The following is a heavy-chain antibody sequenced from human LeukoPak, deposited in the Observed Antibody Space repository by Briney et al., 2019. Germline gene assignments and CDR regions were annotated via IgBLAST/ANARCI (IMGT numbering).Heavy chain of an antibody. J-gene: IGHJ5*01. CDR3: VKDPRDTYGTNWFVS. CDR1: GFSFGNYA. CDR2: ISGTGGAT. Sequence: GSLRLSCVASGFSFGNYAMSWVRQAPGKEVQWVSPISGTGGATWYAGFARDRFTISRDNSKKTLYLQMSGLRVEDTAMYYCVKDPRDTYGTNWFVSWGQGTLLIVSS. V-gene: IGHV3-23*01. D-gene: IGHD2-21*01.